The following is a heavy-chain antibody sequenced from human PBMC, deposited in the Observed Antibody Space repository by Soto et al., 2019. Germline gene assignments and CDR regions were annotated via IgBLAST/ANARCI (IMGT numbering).Heavy chain of an antibody. CDR2: IYPGDSDT. CDR3: ARQKRYCTSTSCYRDYYYYLLDF. Sequence: PGESLKISCKGSGYSFTSYWIGWVRQMPGKGLEWMGIIYPGDSDTRYSPSFQGQVTISADKSISSAYLQWSSLKASDTAMYYCARQKRYCTSTSCYRDYYYYLLDFWGQGTTVVVSS. V-gene: IGHV5-51*01. CDR1: GYSFTSYW. D-gene: IGHD2-2*01. J-gene: IGHJ6*02.